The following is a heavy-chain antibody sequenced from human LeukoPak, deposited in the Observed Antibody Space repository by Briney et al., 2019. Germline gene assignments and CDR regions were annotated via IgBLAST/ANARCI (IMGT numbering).Heavy chain of an antibody. J-gene: IGHJ4*02. CDR1: GFTFSSYA. Sequence: GGSLRLSCAASGFTFSSYAMSWVRQAPGKGLEWVSTISGSGVTTYYADSVKGSFTISRDNSKHTLYLQMNSLRAEDTAVYFCAKPTRPVDSSSWYVDFDYWGQGTLVSVSS. V-gene: IGHV3-23*01. CDR3: AKPTRPVDSSSWYVDFDY. D-gene: IGHD6-13*01. CDR2: ISGSGVTT.